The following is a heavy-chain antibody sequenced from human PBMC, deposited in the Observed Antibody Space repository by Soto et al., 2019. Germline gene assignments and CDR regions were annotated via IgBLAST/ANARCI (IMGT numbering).Heavy chain of an antibody. V-gene: IGHV3-48*01. CDR1: GFSFNSYS. J-gene: IGHJ6*03. CDR3: ARPVFSSRGYYMDV. Sequence: GGSLRLSCAASGFSFNSYSMNWVRQAPGKGLEWVSFISSTSGNIYYADSVKGRFTISRDNAKNSLFLQMDSLRAEDAAVYYCARPVFSSRGYYMDVWGKGTTVTVSS. CDR2: ISSTSGNI. D-gene: IGHD2-21*01.